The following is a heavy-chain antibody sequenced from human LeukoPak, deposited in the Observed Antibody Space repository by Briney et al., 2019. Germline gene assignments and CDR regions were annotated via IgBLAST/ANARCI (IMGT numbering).Heavy chain of an antibody. CDR1: GYTFTANY. Sequence: ASVKVSCKTCGYTFTANYMHWVRQAPGQGLEWVGWINSNSGATSYAQKSQGRVTMTRDTSISTAYMELSRLTPDDTAVYYCARGFGTSWYDYWGQGTLVTVSS. CDR3: ARGFGTSWYDY. CDR2: INSNSGAT. D-gene: IGHD6-13*01. J-gene: IGHJ4*02. V-gene: IGHV1-2*02.